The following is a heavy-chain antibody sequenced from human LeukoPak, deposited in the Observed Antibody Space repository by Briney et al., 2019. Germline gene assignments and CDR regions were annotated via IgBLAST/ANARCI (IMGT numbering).Heavy chain of an antibody. CDR3: ASFGISWGSAY. Sequence: GGSLRLSCKASGFSFSRHWMHWVRQAPGKGLVWVSRISDDGSYTANVDSVEGRFITSRDNVRNTLYLHMNGLRAEDTAVYYCASFGISWGSAYWGQGTLVTVSS. CDR1: GFSFSRHW. V-gene: IGHV3-74*03. D-gene: IGHD7-27*01. CDR2: ISDDGSYT. J-gene: IGHJ4*02.